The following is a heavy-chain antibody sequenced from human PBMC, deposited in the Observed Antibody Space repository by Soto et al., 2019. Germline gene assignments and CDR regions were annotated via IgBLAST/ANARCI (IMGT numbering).Heavy chain of an antibody. J-gene: IGHJ4*01. Sequence: GESLKISCKGSGYSFTNYWINWVRQMPGKGLEWMGRIDPDDSYTNYSPSFQGHVTISVDKSISTAYLQWSSLQASDTAIYYCARLPPPTYCSGSTCSGYWGHGTLVTVSS. CDR1: GYSFTNYW. CDR3: ARLPPPTYCSGSTCSGY. V-gene: IGHV5-10-1*01. D-gene: IGHD2-15*01. CDR2: IDPDDSYT.